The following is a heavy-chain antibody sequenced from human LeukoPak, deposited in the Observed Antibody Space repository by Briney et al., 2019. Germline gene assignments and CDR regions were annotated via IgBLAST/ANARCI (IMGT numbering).Heavy chain of an antibody. CDR3: ARGRSGAGNSFDY. CDR1: AFTLSTYW. CDR2: INSVGSST. Sequence: GGSLRLSCEASAFTLSTYWMHWVRQAPWKGLVWVSRINSVGSSTNYADSVKGRFTISGDNAKNTLYLQMNSLRTEGTALYYCARGRSGAGNSFDYWGQGILVTVSS. J-gene: IGHJ4*02. V-gene: IGHV3-74*01. D-gene: IGHD2-8*02.